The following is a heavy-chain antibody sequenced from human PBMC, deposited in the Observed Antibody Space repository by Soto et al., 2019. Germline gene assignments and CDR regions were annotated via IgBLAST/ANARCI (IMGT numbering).Heavy chain of an antibody. D-gene: IGHD3-3*01. CDR1: GFIFTSYA. CDR3: AKAVLRDTLFAAVNS. CDR2: MSGSGSVP. J-gene: IGHJ5*02. V-gene: IGHV3-23*01. Sequence: EVQLLESGGGLVQPGGTLRLSCAASGFIFTSYAMGWVRQSPGQGLEWVSIMSGSGSVPSYTEYVKGRFTFTRDDSKNTLDLQKNSLRSEDTAVYYCAKAVLRDTLFAAVNSWGQGVLVTVSS.